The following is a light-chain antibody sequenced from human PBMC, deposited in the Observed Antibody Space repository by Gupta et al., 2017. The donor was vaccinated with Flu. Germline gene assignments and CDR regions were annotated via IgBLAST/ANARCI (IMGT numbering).Light chain of an antibody. V-gene: IGLV3-1*01. CDR1: ELGNRH. Sequence: SYELTQPPSVSVSPGQTADITCSGDELGNRHVCWYQQKTGQSPVLVIYQDNKRPSGIPERFSGSNAGNTATLTIGGTQAMDEGDYYCQTWDTTSAGVFGTGTRVTVL. CDR3: QTWDTTSAGV. CDR2: QDN. J-gene: IGLJ1*01.